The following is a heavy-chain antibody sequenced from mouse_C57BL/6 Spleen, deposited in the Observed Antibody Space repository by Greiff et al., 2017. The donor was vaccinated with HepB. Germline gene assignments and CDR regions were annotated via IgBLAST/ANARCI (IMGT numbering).Heavy chain of an antibody. CDR1: GYTFTSYG. D-gene: IGHD1-1*02. CDR3: ARGDGREYYFDY. V-gene: IGHV1-81*01. J-gene: IGHJ2*01. Sequence: VQLQQSGAELARPGASVKLSCKASGYTFTSYGISWVKQRTGQGLEWIGEIYPRSGNTYYNEKFKGKATLTADKSSSTAYMELRSLTSEDSAVYFCARGDGREYYFDYWGQGTTLTVSS. CDR2: IYPRSGNT.